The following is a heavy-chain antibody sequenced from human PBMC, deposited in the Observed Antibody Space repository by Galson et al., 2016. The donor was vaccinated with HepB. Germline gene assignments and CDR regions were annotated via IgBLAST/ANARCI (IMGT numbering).Heavy chain of an antibody. CDR2: IYAGGST. J-gene: IGHJ3*02. CDR1: GFTVSRNY. CDR3: ASPIAAAGTIGENAFDI. Sequence: SLRLSCAVSGFTVSRNYMSWVRQAPGKGLEWVSLIYAGGSTYYADSVKGRFTISRDNSKNTLYLQMNSLRAEDTAVYYCASPIAAAGTIGENAFDIWGQGTMVTFSS. V-gene: IGHV3-53*01. D-gene: IGHD6-13*01.